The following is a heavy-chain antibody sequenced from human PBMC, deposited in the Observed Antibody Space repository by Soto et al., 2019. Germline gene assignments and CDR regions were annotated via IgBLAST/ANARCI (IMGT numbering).Heavy chain of an antibody. CDR2: IIPIFGTA. D-gene: IGHD3-16*02. CDR1: GGTFSSYA. J-gene: IGHJ4*02. V-gene: IGHV1-69*13. CDR3: ATHRRHYDYVWGSYHFDY. Sequence: SVKVSCKASGGTFSSYAISWLRQAPGQGLEWMGGIIPIFGTANYAQKFQGRVTITADESTSTAYMELSSLRSEDTAVYYCATHRRHYDYVWGSYHFDYWGQETLVTVSS.